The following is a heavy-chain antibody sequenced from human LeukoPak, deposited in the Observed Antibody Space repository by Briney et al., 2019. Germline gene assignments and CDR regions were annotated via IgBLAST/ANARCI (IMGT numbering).Heavy chain of an antibody. Sequence: GGSLRLSCAASGFTFSSYAMSWVRQAPGKGLEWVSVISGSGGSTYYADSVKGRFTISRDNAKNSLYLQMNSLRAEDTAVYYCARADYGDQIPDAFDIWGQGTMVTVSS. CDR3: ARADYGDQIPDAFDI. CDR2: ISGSGGST. CDR1: GFTFSSYA. D-gene: IGHD4-17*01. J-gene: IGHJ3*02. V-gene: IGHV3-23*01.